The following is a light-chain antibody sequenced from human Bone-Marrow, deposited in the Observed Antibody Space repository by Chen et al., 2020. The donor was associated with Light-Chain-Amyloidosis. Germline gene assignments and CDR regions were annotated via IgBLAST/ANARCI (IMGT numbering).Light chain of an antibody. Sequence: SSELTQPPSVSVSPGQTARITCSGDDLPTKYAYWYQQKPGQAPVLVIHRDTERPSGISERFSGSNSGTTATLTISGVQAEDEADYHCQSADSSGTYEVIFGGGTKLTVL. CDR3: QSADSSGTYEVI. CDR2: RDT. V-gene: IGLV3-25*03. CDR1: DLPTKY. J-gene: IGLJ2*01.